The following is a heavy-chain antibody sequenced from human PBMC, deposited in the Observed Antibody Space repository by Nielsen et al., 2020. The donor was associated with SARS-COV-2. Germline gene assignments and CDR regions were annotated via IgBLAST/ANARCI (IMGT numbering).Heavy chain of an antibody. CDR3: ARGSVGGVISGQDY. D-gene: IGHD3-10*01. CDR1: GGSISSGGYS. V-gene: IGHV4-34*01. Sequence: SETLSLTCAVSGGSISSGGYSWSWIRQPPGKGLEWIGEINHSGSTNYNPSLKSRVTISVDTSKNQFSLKLSSVTAADTAVYYCARGSVGGVISGQDYWGQGTLVTVSS. J-gene: IGHJ4*02. CDR2: INHSGST.